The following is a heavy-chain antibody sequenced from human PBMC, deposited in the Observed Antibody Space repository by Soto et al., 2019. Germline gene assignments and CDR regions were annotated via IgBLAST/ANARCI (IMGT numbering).Heavy chain of an antibody. CDR2: INHSGST. J-gene: IGHJ6*02. V-gene: IGHV4-34*01. D-gene: IGHD5-18*01. Sequence: SETLSLTCAFHGLSFSGYYWSWIRQPPGKGLEWIGEINHSGSTNYNPSLKSRVTISVDTSKNQFSLKLSSVTAADTAVYYCARGFSYSWVRYYYGMDVWGQGTTVTVSS. CDR3: ARGFSYSWVRYYYGMDV. CDR1: GLSFSGYY.